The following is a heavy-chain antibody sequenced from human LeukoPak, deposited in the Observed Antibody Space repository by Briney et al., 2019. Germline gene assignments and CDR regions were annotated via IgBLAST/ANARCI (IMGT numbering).Heavy chain of an antibody. J-gene: IGHJ3*02. Sequence: PSETLSLTCTVSGGSISSYYWSWIRQPPGKGLEWIGYIYYSGSTNYNPSLKSRVTISVDTSKNQFSLKLSSVTAADTAVYYCASQMATIRPGAFDIWGRGTMVTVSS. CDR3: ASQMATIRPGAFDI. V-gene: IGHV4-59*01. D-gene: IGHD5-24*01. CDR2: IYYSGST. CDR1: GGSISSYY.